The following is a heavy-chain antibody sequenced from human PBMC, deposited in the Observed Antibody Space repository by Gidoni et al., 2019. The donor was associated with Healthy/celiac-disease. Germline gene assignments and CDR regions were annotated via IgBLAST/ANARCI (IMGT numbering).Heavy chain of an antibody. J-gene: IGHJ4*02. CDR2: IYSGGST. Sequence: EVQLVESGGGLIQPGGSLRLSCAASGFTVSSNYMSWVRQAPGKGLEWVSVIYSGGSTYYADSVKGRFTISRDNSKNTLYLQMNSLRAEDTAVYYCARGNFWRRELLGYWGQGTLVTVSS. D-gene: IGHD1-26*01. V-gene: IGHV3-53*01. CDR3: ARGNFWRRELLGY. CDR1: GFTVSSNY.